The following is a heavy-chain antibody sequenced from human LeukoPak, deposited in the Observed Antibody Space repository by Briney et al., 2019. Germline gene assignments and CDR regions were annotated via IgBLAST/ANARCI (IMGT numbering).Heavy chain of an antibody. CDR3: ARDYWVVAARLYYFDY. CDR2: ISSSSSTI. Sequence: GGSLRLSCAASGFTFSSYSMNWVRQAPGKGLEWVSYISSSSSTIYYADSVKGRFTISRDNAKNSLYLQVNSLRAEDTAVYYCARDYWVVAARLYYFDYWGQGTLVTVSS. V-gene: IGHV3-48*01. CDR1: GFTFSSYS. D-gene: IGHD2-15*01. J-gene: IGHJ4*02.